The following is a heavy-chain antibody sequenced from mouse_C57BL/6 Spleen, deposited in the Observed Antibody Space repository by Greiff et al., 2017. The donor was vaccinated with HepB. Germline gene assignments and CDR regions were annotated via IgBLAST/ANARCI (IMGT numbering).Heavy chain of an antibody. CDR2: IDPSDSYT. Sequence: QVQLQQPGAELVMPGASVKLSCKASGYTFTSYWMHWVKQRPGQGLEWIGEIDPSDSYTNYNQKFKGKSTLTVDKSSSTAYMQLSSLTSEDSAVYYCARESVFDYWGQGTTLTVSS. J-gene: IGHJ2*01. CDR1: GYTFTSYW. CDR3: ARESVFDY. V-gene: IGHV1-69*01.